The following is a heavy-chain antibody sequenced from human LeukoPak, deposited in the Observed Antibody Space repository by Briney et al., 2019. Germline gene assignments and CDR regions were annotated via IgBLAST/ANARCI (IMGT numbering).Heavy chain of an antibody. V-gene: IGHV6-1*01. CDR2: TYYRSTWYN. Sequence: SQTLSLTCAISGDSVSSNSVTWNWIRQSPSRGLEWLGRTYYRSTWYNDYAVSVRGRITVNPDTSKNQFSLHLNTVTPEDTAVYYCARRLTQYDCFDPWGQGILVTVSS. D-gene: IGHD2-2*01. J-gene: IGHJ5*02. CDR1: GDSVSSNSVT. CDR3: ARRLTQYDCFDP.